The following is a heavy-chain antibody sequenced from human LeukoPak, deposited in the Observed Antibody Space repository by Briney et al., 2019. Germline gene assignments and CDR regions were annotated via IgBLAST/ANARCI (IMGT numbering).Heavy chain of an antibody. D-gene: IGHD6-19*01. J-gene: IGHJ4*02. Sequence: GGSLRLSCAASGFTFSSYWMHWVRQAPGKGLVWVSRINSDASSTSYADSVKGRFTISRDNAKNTLYLQMNSLRAEDTAVYYYARVAAVAGADFDYWGQGTLVTVSS. V-gene: IGHV3-74*01. CDR1: GFTFSSYW. CDR3: ARVAAVAGADFDY. CDR2: INSDASST.